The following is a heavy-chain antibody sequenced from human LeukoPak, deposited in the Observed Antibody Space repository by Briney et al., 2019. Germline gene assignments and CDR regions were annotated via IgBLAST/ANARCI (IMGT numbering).Heavy chain of an antibody. CDR2: IRNKANNYAT. CDR1: GFTFSVSA. V-gene: IGHV3-73*01. CDR3: TYTSSSGVVY. Sequence: GGSLRLSCAASGFTFSVSAIYWIRQASGKGLEYVGRIRNKANNYATAYAASLKGRFTISRDDSKNTAYLQMNSLETEDTAMYYCTYTSSSGVVYWGQGTLVTVSS. J-gene: IGHJ4*02. D-gene: IGHD6-6*01.